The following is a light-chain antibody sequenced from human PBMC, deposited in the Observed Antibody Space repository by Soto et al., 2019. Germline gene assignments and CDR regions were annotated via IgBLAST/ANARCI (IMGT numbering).Light chain of an antibody. V-gene: IGKV3D-15*01. J-gene: IGKJ5*01. CDR3: QQDKNWPPIT. CDR2: GAS. Sequence: DIVMTQSPATLSVSPGERVTLSCRASQSVSRNLAWYKQKPGQPPRLLIFGASTRANGIPARFSGSGSGTEFTLTISSLQSEDFAVYYCQQDKNWPPITFGQGTRLEVK. CDR1: QSVSRN.